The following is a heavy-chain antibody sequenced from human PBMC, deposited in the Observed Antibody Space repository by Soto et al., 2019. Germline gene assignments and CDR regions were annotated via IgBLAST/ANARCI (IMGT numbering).Heavy chain of an antibody. Sequence: XSVKVSCKASGYTFTSYGISLVRHSPGQGLEWMGWISAYNGNTNYAQKLQGRVTMTTDTSTSTAYMELRSLRSDDTAVYYCTTDPVTMIVVVPSSGWGQGTLVTVSS. J-gene: IGHJ4*02. D-gene: IGHD3-22*01. CDR2: ISAYNGNT. CDR1: GYTFTSYG. V-gene: IGHV1-18*01. CDR3: TTDPVTMIVVVPSSG.